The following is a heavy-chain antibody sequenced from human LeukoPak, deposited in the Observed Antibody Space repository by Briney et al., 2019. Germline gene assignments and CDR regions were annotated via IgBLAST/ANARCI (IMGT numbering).Heavy chain of an antibody. CDR3: ARTSFDYDFWSGYSGGFDY. J-gene: IGHJ4*02. Sequence: SRTLSLTCTVSGGSISSGSYYWSWIRQPAGKGLEWIGRIYTSGSTNYNPSLKSRVTISVDTSKNQFSLKLSSVTAADTAVYYCARTSFDYDFWSGYSGGFDYWGQGTLVTVSS. CDR2: IYTSGST. CDR1: GGSISSGSYY. D-gene: IGHD3-3*01. V-gene: IGHV4-61*02.